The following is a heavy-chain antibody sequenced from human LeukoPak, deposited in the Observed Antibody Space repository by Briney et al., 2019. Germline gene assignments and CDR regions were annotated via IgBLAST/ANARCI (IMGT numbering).Heavy chain of an antibody. CDR3: AKDPYELRYFDWLLSGLDY. V-gene: IGHV3-53*01. CDR1: GFTVSSNY. J-gene: IGHJ4*02. CDR2: IYSGGST. D-gene: IGHD3-9*01. Sequence: GGSLRLSCAASGFTVSSNYMSWVRQAPGKGLEWVSVIYSGGSTYYADSVKGRFTISRDNSKNTLYLQMNSLRAEDTAVYYCAKDPYELRYFDWLLSGLDYWGQGTLVTVSS.